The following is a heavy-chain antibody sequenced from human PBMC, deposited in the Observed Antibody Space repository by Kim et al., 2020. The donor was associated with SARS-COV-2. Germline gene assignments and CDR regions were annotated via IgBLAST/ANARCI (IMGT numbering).Heavy chain of an antibody. Sequence: GSDKKKYEQKFQGRVTITRDTSASTAYMELNSLRSEDTAVYYCARSRSSIDWGQGTLVTVSS. CDR3: ARSRSSID. D-gene: IGHD6-13*01. V-gene: IGHV1-3*01. CDR2: GSDKK. J-gene: IGHJ4*02.